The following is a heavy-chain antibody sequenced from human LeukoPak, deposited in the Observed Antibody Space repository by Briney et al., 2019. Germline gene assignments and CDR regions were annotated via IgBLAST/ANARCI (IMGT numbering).Heavy chain of an antibody. Sequence: SVKVSCKASGRTFSSYDISWVRQAPGHGLEWMGGIIPSFDTANYAQKFPGRVTIPGDEPASTPYRELSSLRSEDTAVYYCATSLYGDYGFGAFDIWGQGTMVTVSS. CDR2: IIPSFDTA. V-gene: IGHV1-69*13. D-gene: IGHD4-17*01. CDR3: ATSLYGDYGFGAFDI. CDR1: GRTFSSYD. J-gene: IGHJ3*02.